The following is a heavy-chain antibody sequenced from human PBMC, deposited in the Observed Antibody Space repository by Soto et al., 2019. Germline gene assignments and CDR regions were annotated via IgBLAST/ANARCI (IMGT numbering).Heavy chain of an antibody. CDR1: GFTLSSYG. J-gene: IGHJ4*02. CDR2: ISYDGSNK. CDR3: ARGYYSDSSGYQY. D-gene: IGHD3-22*01. V-gene: IGHV3-30*03. Sequence: PGGSVRLSCAASGFTLSSYGMHWVRQAPGKGLEWVSLISYDGSNKYFADSVKGRFTISRHNSKNTLYLQMNSLRAEDTAVYYCARGYYSDSSGYQYWGQGT.